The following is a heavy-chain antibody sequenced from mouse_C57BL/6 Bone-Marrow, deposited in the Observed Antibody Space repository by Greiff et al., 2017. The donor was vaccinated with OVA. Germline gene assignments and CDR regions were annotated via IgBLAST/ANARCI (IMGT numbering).Heavy chain of an antibody. V-gene: IGHV1-4*01. Sequence: QVQLQQSGAELARPGASVKMSCKASGYTFTSYTMHWVKQRPGQGLEWIGYINPSSGYTKYNQKFKDKATLTADKSSSTAYMQLSSLTSEDSAVYYCARRGDYDPSMDYWGQGTSVTVSS. CDR1: GYTFTSYT. CDR3: ARRGDYDPSMDY. CDR2: INPSSGYT. D-gene: IGHD2-4*01. J-gene: IGHJ4*01.